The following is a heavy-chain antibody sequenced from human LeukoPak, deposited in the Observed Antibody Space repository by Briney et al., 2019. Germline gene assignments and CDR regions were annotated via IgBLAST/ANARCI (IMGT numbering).Heavy chain of an antibody. J-gene: IGHJ4*02. D-gene: IGHD4-17*01. V-gene: IGHV4-4*07. CDR2: IYTSGST. Sequence: SETLSLTCTVSGGSISSYYWSWIRQPAGKGLEWIGRIYTSGSTNYNPSLKSRVTMSVDTSKNQFSLKLGSVTAADTAVYYCARDHDYGDYPDYWGQGTLVTVSS. CDR3: ARDHDYGDYPDY. CDR1: GGSISSYY.